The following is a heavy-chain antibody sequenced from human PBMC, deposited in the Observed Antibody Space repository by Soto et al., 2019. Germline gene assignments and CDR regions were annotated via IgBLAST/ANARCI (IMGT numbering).Heavy chain of an antibody. CDR2: ISGSGGST. D-gene: IGHD6-19*01. Sequence: GGSLRLSCAASGFTFSSYAMSWVRQAPGKGLEWVSAISGSGGSTYYADSVMGRFTIPRDNSKNTLYLQMNSLRAEDTAVYYCAKYGGSSSVWYLQYYFYAMDVWGQGPTVTVSS. CDR1: GFTFSSYA. V-gene: IGHV3-23*01. J-gene: IGHJ6*02. CDR3: AKYGGSSSVWYLQYYFYAMDV.